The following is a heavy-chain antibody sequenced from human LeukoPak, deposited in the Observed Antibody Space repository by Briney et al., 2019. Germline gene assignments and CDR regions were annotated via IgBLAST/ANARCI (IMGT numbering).Heavy chain of an antibody. J-gene: IGHJ4*02. CDR1: GYTFTSYG. V-gene: IGHV1-18*01. CDR3: AREGGAYCSGTSCYGDYFGS. D-gene: IGHD2-2*01. Sequence: ASVKVSCKASGYTFTSYGISWVRQAPGQGLEWMGWISAYNGNTNYAQKLQGRVTMTTDTSTSTAYMELRSLRSDDTAVYYCAREGGAYCSGTSCYGDYFGSWGQGTLVTVSS. CDR2: ISAYNGNT.